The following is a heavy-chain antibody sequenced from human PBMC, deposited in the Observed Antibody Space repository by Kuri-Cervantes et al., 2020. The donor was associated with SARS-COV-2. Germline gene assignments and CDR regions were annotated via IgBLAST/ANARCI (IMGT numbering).Heavy chain of an antibody. CDR2: MNPNSGNT. V-gene: IGHV1-8*02. D-gene: IGHD2-2*01. J-gene: IGHJ6*03. Sequence: ASVKVSCKASGYTFTSYDINWVRQATGQGLEWMGWMNPNSGNTGYAQKFQGRVTMTKNTSISTAYMELSSLKTEDTAVYYCRDEVVPAARDYYYYYMDVWGKGTTVTVSS. CDR1: GYTFTSYD. CDR3: RDEVVPAARDYYYYYMDV.